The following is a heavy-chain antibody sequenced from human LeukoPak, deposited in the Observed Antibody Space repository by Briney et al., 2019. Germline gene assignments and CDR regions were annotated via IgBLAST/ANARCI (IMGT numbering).Heavy chain of an antibody. D-gene: IGHD3-22*01. J-gene: IGHJ4*02. V-gene: IGHV1-18*01. Sequence: APVKVSCKASGYTFTSYGISWVRQAPGQGLEWMGWISAYNGNTNYAQKLQGRVTMTTDTSTSTAYMELRSLRSDDTAVYYCARGYYDSSGYYSVDYWGQGTLVTVSS. CDR3: ARGYYDSSGYYSVDY. CDR2: ISAYNGNT. CDR1: GYTFTSYG.